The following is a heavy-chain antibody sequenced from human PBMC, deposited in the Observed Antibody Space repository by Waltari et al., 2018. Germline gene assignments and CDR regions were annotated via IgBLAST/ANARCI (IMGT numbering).Heavy chain of an antibody. D-gene: IGHD3-22*01. Sequence: QVQLVQSGAEVKKPGSSVKVSCKASGGTFSSYAISWVRQAPGQGLEWMGGIIPILGTANDAQKVQGRVTITADESTSTAYMELSSLRSEDTAVYYCASASYYYDSSGYYGPADLNWGQGTLVTVSS. CDR3: ASASYYYDSSGYYGPADLN. V-gene: IGHV1-69*01. CDR1: GGTFSSYA. CDR2: IIPILGTA. J-gene: IGHJ4*02.